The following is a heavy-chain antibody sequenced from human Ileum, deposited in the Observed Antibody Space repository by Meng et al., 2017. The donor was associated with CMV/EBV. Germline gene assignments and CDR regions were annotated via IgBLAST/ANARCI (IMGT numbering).Heavy chain of an antibody. Sequence: QVQWRESGPIRVKPSETLSLTCTVAGVSISNYYWTWIRQSAVKGLEFIGRVHITGGIDYNPSLMSRVTMSVDTSRNQLSLNVKSVTAADTAVYYCARAAARGVPVDYWGQGILVTVSS. CDR2: VHITGGI. CDR1: GVSISNYY. J-gene: IGHJ4*02. V-gene: IGHV4-4*07. CDR3: ARAAARGVPVDY. D-gene: IGHD3-10*01.